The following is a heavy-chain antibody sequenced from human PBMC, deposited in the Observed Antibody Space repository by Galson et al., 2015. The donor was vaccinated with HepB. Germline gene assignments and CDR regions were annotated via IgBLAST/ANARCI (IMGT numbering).Heavy chain of an antibody. CDR3: ARQIAVAGGAYYYYGMDV. Sequence: SVKVSCKASGGTFSSYTISWVRQAPGQGLEWMGRIIPILGIANYAQKFQGRVTITADKSTSTAYMGLSSLRSEDTAVYYCARQIAVAGGAYYYYGMDVWGQGTTVTVSS. CDR2: IIPILGIA. D-gene: IGHD6-19*01. V-gene: IGHV1-69*02. CDR1: GGTFSSYT. J-gene: IGHJ6*02.